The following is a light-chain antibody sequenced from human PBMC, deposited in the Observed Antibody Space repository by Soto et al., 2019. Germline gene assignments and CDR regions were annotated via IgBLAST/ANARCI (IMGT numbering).Light chain of an antibody. J-gene: IGKJ1*01. V-gene: IGKV3-20*01. CDR1: QRVSGSS. CDR3: QQYGASPGT. Sequence: IVLTQAPGTLSLSPGERATLSCRASQRVSGSSLAWYQQRPGQAPRLLIYDASYRVTGIPDRFSGRGSGTDFTLTVSTLEPEDFAVYYCQQYGASPGTFGQGTKVDIK. CDR2: DAS.